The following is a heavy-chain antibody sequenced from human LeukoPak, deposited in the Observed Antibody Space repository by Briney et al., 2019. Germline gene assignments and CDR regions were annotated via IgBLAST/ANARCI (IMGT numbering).Heavy chain of an antibody. D-gene: IGHD3-22*01. CDR3: ARVSYNDSSGYPEYFHH. Sequence: ASVKVSCKASGGTFSSYAISWVRQAPGQGLEWMGRIIPILGIPNYAQKFQGRVTITADKSTTTAYMELSSLRSEDTAVYYCARVSYNDSSGYPEYFHHWGQGTLVTVSS. V-gene: IGHV1-69*04. CDR1: GGTFSSYA. CDR2: IIPILGIP. J-gene: IGHJ1*01.